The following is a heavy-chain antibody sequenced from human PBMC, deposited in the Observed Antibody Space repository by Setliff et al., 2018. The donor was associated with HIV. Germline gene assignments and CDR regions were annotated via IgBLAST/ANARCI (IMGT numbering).Heavy chain of an antibody. CDR2: IDWDDDK. Sequence: ESGPTLVNPTQTLTLTCNFSGFSLTTSGMCVNWIRQPPGKALEWLARIDWDDDKYYNTSLKTRLTIFKDTSKNQVVLTMTNMDPVDTATYYCAREDSTNDAFDIWGQGTMVTVSS. CDR3: AREDSTNDAFDI. CDR1: GFSLTTSGMC. D-gene: IGHD6-6*01. J-gene: IGHJ3*02. V-gene: IGHV2-70*11.